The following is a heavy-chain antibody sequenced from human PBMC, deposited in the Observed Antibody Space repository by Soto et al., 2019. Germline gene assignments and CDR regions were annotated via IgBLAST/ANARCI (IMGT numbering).Heavy chain of an antibody. CDR3: AREHDSSGYYGWFDP. J-gene: IGHJ5*02. CDR2: IIPIFGTA. V-gene: IGHV1-69*01. D-gene: IGHD3-22*01. CDR1: GGTFSRYA. Sequence: QVQLVQSGAEVKKPGSSVKVSCKASGGTFSRYAISWVRQAPGQGLEWMGGIIPIFGTANYAQKFQGRVTITADESTSTAHMELSSLRSEDTAVYYCAREHDSSGYYGWFDPWGQGTLVTVSS.